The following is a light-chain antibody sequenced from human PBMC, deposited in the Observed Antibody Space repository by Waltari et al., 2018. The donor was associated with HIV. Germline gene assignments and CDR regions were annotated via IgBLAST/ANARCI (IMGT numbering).Light chain of an antibody. J-gene: IGKJ4*01. Sequence: DIQMTQSPSSLSASVVDRVTITCRPNQSISIYLNCYQQTPGKAPKVLIYAASSLQSGVPSRFSGSGSGTDFTLSISSLQPEDSATYYCQQSYSTPVTFGGGTTVEIK. CDR3: QQSYSTPVT. V-gene: IGKV1-39*01. CDR1: QSISIY. CDR2: AAS.